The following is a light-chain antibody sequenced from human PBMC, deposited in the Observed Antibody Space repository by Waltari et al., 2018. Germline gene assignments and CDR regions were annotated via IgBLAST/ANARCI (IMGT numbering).Light chain of an antibody. CDR1: SSDIGDSYY. CDR3: SSFAGTHHVV. CDR2: DVY. V-gene: IGLV2-8*01. J-gene: IGLJ3*02. Sequence: VLTQPPSSSGSPGRSVTISCTGTSSDIGDSYYLPWYQQPPGQVPKLMIYDVYTRPSGVPGRFSGYKSGNTAVLTVSGLQGEEEADYYCSSFAGTHHVVFGGGTKLTVL.